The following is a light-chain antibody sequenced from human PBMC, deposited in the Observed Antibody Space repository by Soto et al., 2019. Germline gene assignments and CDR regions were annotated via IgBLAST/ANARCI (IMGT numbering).Light chain of an antibody. CDR2: GAS. CDR3: QQYNKWPPWT. V-gene: IGKV3-15*01. CDR1: QSVGSN. J-gene: IGKJ2*02. Sequence: MVMTQSPATLSVYPGERATLSCRASQSVGSNLAWYQQKPGQAPRLLIYGASTRATGIPGRFSGSGSGTEFTLTISSLQTEDFAVYYCQQYNKWPPWTFGQGTNLEMK.